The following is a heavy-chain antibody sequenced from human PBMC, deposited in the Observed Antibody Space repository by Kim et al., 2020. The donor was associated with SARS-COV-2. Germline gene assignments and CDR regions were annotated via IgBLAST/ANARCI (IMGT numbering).Heavy chain of an antibody. V-gene: IGHV4-59*01. J-gene: IGHJ5*02. D-gene: IGHD6-13*01. Sequence: PSLKSRLTISVDTSKNQFALKLSSVTAADTAVYYCARVAPESSPLSWLDPWGQGTLVTVSS. CDR3: ARVAPESSPLSWLDP.